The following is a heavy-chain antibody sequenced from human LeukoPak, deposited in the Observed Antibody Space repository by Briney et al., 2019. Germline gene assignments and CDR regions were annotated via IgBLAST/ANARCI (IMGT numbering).Heavy chain of an antibody. Sequence: GGSLRLSCSASGFTFSSYAMHWVRQAPGKGLEWVANINQDGSEKYYVDSVKGRFTISRDNAKNSLYLQMNSLRAEDTAVYYCARVVDSWGQGTLVTVSS. CDR2: INQDGSEK. J-gene: IGHJ4*02. CDR1: GFTFSSYA. V-gene: IGHV3-7*01. CDR3: ARVVDS.